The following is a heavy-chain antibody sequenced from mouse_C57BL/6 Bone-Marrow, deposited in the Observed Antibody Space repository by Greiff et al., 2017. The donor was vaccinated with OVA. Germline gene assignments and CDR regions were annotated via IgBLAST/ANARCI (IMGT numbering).Heavy chain of an antibody. CDR2: IDPENGDT. Sequence: EVKLMESGAELVRPGASVKLSCTASGFNIKDDYMHWVKQRPEQGLEWIGWIDPENGDTEYASKFQGKATITADTSSNTASLQLSSLTSEDTAVYYCTRIYYWGQGTTLTVSS. CDR3: TRIYY. J-gene: IGHJ2*01. V-gene: IGHV14-4*01. CDR1: GFNIKDDY.